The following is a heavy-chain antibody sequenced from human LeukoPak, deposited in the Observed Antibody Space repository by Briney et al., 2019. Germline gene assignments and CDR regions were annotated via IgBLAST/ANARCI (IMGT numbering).Heavy chain of an antibody. V-gene: IGHV3-21*01. J-gene: IGHJ6*02. CDR1: GFTFSSYS. Sequence: PGGSLRLSCAASGFTFSSYSMNWVRQAPGKGLEWVSSISSSSSYIYYADSVKGRFTISRDNAKNSLYLQMNSLRAEDTAVYYCALTAMVPYYYYYYGMDVWGQGTTVTVSS. CDR3: ALTAMVPYYYYYYGMDV. D-gene: IGHD5-18*01. CDR2: ISSSSSYI.